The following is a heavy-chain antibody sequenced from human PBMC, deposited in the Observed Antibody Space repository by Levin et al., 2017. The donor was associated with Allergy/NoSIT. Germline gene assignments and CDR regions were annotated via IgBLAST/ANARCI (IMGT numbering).Heavy chain of an antibody. J-gene: IGHJ3*02. CDR2: IYSGGST. Sequence: GESLKISCAASGFTVSSNYMSWVRQAPGKGLEWVSVIYSGGSTYYADSVKGRFTISRDNSKNTLYLQMNSLRAEDTAVYYCASYSSSWSSDAFDIWGQGTMVTVSS. CDR1: GFTVSSNY. D-gene: IGHD6-13*01. V-gene: IGHV3-53*01. CDR3: ASYSSSWSSDAFDI.